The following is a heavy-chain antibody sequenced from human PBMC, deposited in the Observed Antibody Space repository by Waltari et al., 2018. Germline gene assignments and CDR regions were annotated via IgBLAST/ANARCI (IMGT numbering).Heavy chain of an antibody. CDR1: GGPFSSYA. D-gene: IGHD1-26*01. J-gene: IGHJ4*02. CDR3: ARGGRGGLQSPGDY. V-gene: IGHV1-69*04. Sequence: QVQLVQSGAEGKKPGSPVKVSCTASGGPFSSYACTWVRRAPGQGLEWMGGIIPILGIANYAQKFQGRVTITADESTSTAYMELSSLRSEDTAVYYCARGGRGGLQSPGDYWGQGTLVTVSS. CDR2: IIPILGIA.